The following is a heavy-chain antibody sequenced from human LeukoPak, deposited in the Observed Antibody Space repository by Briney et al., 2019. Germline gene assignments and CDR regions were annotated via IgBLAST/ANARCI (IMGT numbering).Heavy chain of an antibody. CDR2: IYDSGPA. Sequence: SETLSLTCTVSGGSISVYYWNWIRQSPGKGLEWIGYIYDSGPANYNPSLKSRVAISIDTSKNQFSLKVNSLTAADTALYFCARKNFYPSWYFDVWGRGTLVTVSS. D-gene: IGHD3-3*01. J-gene: IGHJ2*01. V-gene: IGHV4-59*08. CDR3: ARKNFYPSWYFDV. CDR1: GGSISVYY.